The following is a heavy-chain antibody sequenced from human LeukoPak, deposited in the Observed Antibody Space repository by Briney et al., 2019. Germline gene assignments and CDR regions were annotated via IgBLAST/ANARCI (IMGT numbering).Heavy chain of an antibody. Sequence: PGGSMRLSCAASGFTFSSYSMNWVRQAPGKGLEWVSYISSSSSTIYYADPVKGRFTISRDNAKNSLYLQINSLRAEDTAVYYCARAGYCSGGSCVLNWFDPWGQGTLVTVSS. V-gene: IGHV3-48*01. J-gene: IGHJ5*02. CDR1: GFTFSSYS. CDR2: ISSSSSTI. CDR3: ARAGYCSGGSCVLNWFDP. D-gene: IGHD2-15*01.